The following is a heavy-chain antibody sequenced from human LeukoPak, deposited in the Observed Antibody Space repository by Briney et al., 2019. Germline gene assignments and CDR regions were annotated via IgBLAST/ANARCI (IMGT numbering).Heavy chain of an antibody. CDR2: ISSSSSTI. J-gene: IGHJ6*03. CDR1: GYPFSSYS. D-gene: IGHD3-16*01. V-gene: IGHV3-48*04. Sequence: PGGSLRLSCAASGYPFSSYSMDWVRQAPGKGPEWVSYISSSSSTIYYAHSVKGRFTISRDNAKNSLYLQMNSLRAEDTAVYYCARVGPYDYVLYYYMDVWGKGTTVTVSS. CDR3: ARVGPYDYVLYYYMDV.